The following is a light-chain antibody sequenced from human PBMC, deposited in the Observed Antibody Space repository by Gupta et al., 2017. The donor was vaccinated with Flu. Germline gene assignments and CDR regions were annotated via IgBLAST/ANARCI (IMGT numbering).Light chain of an antibody. CDR1: ASVGNY. CDR2: DAS. CDR3: QQSGSLIT. V-gene: IGKV3-11*01. J-gene: IGKJ5*01. Sequence: EIVLTQSPDTLSLSPGESATLSCRASASVGNYLAWYQHKPGQGPRLLMLDASTRATGIPDRFSGSGSGTDFSLIISSLEPEDSAVYYCQQSGSLITFDQATRLEIK.